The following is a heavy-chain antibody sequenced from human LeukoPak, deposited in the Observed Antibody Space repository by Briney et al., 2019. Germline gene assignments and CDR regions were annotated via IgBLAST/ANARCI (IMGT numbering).Heavy chain of an antibody. J-gene: IGHJ4*02. Sequence: SVKVSCKASGGTFSSYAISWVRQAPGQRLEWMGGIIPIFGTANYAQKFQGRVTITADESTSTAYMELSSLRSEDTAVYYCARAKARTVAGNFDYWGQGTLVTVSS. D-gene: IGHD6-19*01. CDR2: IIPIFGTA. CDR1: GGTFSSYA. V-gene: IGHV1-69*01. CDR3: ARAKARTVAGNFDY.